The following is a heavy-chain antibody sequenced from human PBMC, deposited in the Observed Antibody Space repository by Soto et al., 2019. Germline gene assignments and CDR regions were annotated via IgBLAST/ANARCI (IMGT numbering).Heavy chain of an antibody. CDR3: TRDSLELRAYYYSYYYVDV. CDR2: IKQDGSEK. Sequence: GGSLRLSCAASGFTFSRYWMSWVRQAPGKGLEWVANIKQDGSEKYYVDSVKGRFTISRDNAKNSLYLQMNSLRAEDTAVYYCTRDSLELRAYYYSYYYVDVWGKGTTVTVSS. J-gene: IGHJ6*03. V-gene: IGHV3-7*05. CDR1: GFTFSRYW. D-gene: IGHD1-7*01.